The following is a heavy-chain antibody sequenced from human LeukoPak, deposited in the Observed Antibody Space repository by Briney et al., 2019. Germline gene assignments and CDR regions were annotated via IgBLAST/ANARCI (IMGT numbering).Heavy chain of an antibody. Sequence: GGSLRLSCAASGFTFSSYSMNWVRQAPGKGLEWVSYISSGSSTVYYADSVKGRFTISRDNAKNSLYLRMNSLRAEDTAVYYCARAGYPSAFDIWGQGTMVTVSS. J-gene: IGHJ3*02. CDR2: ISSGSSTV. CDR1: GFTFSSYS. D-gene: IGHD1-1*01. CDR3: ARAGYPSAFDI. V-gene: IGHV3-48*01.